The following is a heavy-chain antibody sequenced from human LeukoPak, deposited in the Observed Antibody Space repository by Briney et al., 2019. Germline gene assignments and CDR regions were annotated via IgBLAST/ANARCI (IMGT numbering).Heavy chain of an antibody. Sequence: VASVKVSCKVSGYTLTELSMHWVRQAPGKGLEWMGGFDPEEGETIYAQKFQGRVTMTEDTSADTAYMELSSLRSEDTAVYYCATVVRSGYYPNWFDPWGQGTLVTVSS. V-gene: IGHV1-24*01. CDR2: FDPEEGET. J-gene: IGHJ5*02. D-gene: IGHD3-22*01. CDR1: GYTLTELS. CDR3: ATVVRSGYYPNWFDP.